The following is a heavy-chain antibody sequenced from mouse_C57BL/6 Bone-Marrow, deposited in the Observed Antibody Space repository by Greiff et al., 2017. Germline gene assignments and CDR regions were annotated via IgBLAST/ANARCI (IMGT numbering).Heavy chain of an antibody. V-gene: IGHV5-17*01. CDR3: ARGGWLLPYWCFDV. J-gene: IGHJ1*03. CDR2: ISSGSSTI. D-gene: IGHD2-3*01. CDR1: GFTFSDYG. Sequence: EVHLVESGGGLVKPGGSLKLSCAASGFTFSDYGMHWVRQAPEKGLEWVAYISSGSSTIYYADTGKGRFTISRDNAKNTLFLQMTSLRSEDTAMYYCARGGWLLPYWCFDVWGTGTTVTVSS.